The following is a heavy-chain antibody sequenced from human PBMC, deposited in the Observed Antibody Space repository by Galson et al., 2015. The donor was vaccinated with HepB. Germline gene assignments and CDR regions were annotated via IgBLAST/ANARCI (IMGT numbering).Heavy chain of an antibody. Sequence: SVKVSCKASGYTFTSYGISWVRQAPGQGLEWMGWISAYNGNTNYAQKLQGRVTMTTDTSTSTAYMELRSLRSDDTAVYYCARDPPQPGYYDSSGYYPIDYWGQGTLVTVSS. J-gene: IGHJ4*02. V-gene: IGHV1-18*01. CDR1: GYTFTSYG. D-gene: IGHD3-22*01. CDR2: ISAYNGNT. CDR3: ARDPPQPGYYDSSGYYPIDY.